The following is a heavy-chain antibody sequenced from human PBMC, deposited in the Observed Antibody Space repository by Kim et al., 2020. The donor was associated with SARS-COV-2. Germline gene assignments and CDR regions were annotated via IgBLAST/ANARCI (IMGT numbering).Heavy chain of an antibody. CDR3: ERAGKLSQYRCGWYHYYYG. J-gene: IGHJ6*01. CDR1: GGSISSDY. V-gene: IGHV4-59*13. Sequence: SETLSLTCTVSGGSISSDYWCWIWKRQGKGLERIGYVYYSGSTNSNYNLNRRVTISIETAKTKNSLKLSLVTAAATDADVCERAGKLSQYRCGWYHYYYG. CDR2: VYYSGST. D-gene: IGHD6-19*01.